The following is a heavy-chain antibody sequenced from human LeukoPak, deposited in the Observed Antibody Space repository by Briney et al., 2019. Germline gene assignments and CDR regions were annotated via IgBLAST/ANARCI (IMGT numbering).Heavy chain of an antibody. D-gene: IGHD3-16*01. J-gene: IGHJ4*02. CDR1: GGSISSGDYY. Sequence: SETLSLTCTVSGGSISSGDYYWSWVRQPPGKGLEWIGYIYYSGSTYYNPSLKSRVTISVDTSKNQFSLKLSSVTAADTAVYYCARIHMITLGGVIDYWGQGTLVIASS. CDR2: IYYSGST. V-gene: IGHV4-30-4*08. CDR3: ARIHMITLGGVIDY.